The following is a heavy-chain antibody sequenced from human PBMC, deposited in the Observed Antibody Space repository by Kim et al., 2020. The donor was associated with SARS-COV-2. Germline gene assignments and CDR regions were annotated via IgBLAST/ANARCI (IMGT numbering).Heavy chain of an antibody. Sequence: SETLSLTCAVYGGSFSGYYCSWVRQPPGKGLEWIGEINHSGSTNYNPAPKSRVTISVDTSKNQFSLKLSSVTAADTAVNYCHAHMHYGDYVYDYWGQGTLVTVSS. V-gene: IGHV4-34*01. J-gene: IGHJ4*02. CDR2: INHSGST. D-gene: IGHD4-17*01. CDR1: GGSFSGYY. CDR3: HAHMHYGDYVYDY.